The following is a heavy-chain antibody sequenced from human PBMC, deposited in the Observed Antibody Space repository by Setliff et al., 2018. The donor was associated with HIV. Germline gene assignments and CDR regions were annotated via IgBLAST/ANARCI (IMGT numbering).Heavy chain of an antibody. CDR2: VNQRVTS. D-gene: IGHD3-16*01. CDR1: SGSFGSYY. CDR3: ARDKGGGYFDS. Sequence: PSETLSLTCAVNSGSFGSYYWSWLRQSPGKGLEWIGEVNQRVTSNYNPSLKSRVTMSIDESESQFSLKLSSVTAADTAVYFCARDKGGGYFDSWGQGTLVTVSS. J-gene: IGHJ4*02. V-gene: IGHV4-34*01.